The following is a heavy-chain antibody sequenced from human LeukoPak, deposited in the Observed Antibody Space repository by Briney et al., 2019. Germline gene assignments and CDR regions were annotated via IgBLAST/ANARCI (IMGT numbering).Heavy chain of an antibody. Sequence: ASVKVSCTASGYTFTSYDINWVRQATGQGLEWMGWMNPNSGNTGYAQKFQGRVTMTRNTSISTAYMELSSLRSEDTAVYYCARRVLLGRWFDPGGQGTLVTVPS. V-gene: IGHV1-8*01. CDR1: GYTFTSYD. CDR2: MNPNSGNT. J-gene: IGHJ5*02. D-gene: IGHD3-10*01. CDR3: ARRVLLGRWFDP.